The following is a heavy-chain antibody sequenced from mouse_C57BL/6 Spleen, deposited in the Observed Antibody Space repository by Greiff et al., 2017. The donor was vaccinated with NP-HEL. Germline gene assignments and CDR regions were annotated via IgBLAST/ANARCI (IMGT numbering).Heavy chain of an antibody. Sequence: QVQLQQSGAELARPGASVKLSCKASGYTFTSYGISWVKQRPGQGLEWIGEIYPRSGNNYYNEKFKGKATLTADKSTSPAYLQLRSLTSEGAAVYVCARGRERAMDYWGQGTSVTVSS. CDR2: IYPRSGNN. CDR3: ARGRERAMDY. J-gene: IGHJ4*01. V-gene: IGHV1-81*01. CDR1: GYTFTSYG. D-gene: IGHD6-2*01.